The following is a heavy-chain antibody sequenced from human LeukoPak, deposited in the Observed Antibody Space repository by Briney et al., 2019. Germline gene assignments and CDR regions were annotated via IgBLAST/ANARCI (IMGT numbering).Heavy chain of an antibody. V-gene: IGHV4-59*01. CDR2: IYYIGST. Sequence: PSETLSLTCTVSGGSISSYYWSWIRQPPGKGLEWIGYIYYIGSTNYNPSLKSRVTISVDTSKNQFSLKLSSVTAADTAVYYCASTPLGFSGSYYGPYYYYGMDVWGQGTMVTVSS. J-gene: IGHJ6*02. CDR3: ASTPLGFSGSYYGPYYYYGMDV. CDR1: GGSISSYY. D-gene: IGHD1-26*01.